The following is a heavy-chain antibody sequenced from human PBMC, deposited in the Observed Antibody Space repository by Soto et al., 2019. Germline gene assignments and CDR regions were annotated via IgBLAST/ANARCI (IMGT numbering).Heavy chain of an antibody. V-gene: IGHV3-30*03. CDR1: GFTFSSYG. CDR3: TREVHGDFDY. J-gene: IGHJ4*02. CDR2: ISYDGSNK. D-gene: IGHD2-21*01. Sequence: GGSLRLSCAASGFTFSSYGMHWVRQAPGKGLKWVAVISYDGSNKYYADSVKGRFTISRDNSKNTLYLQMHSLRAEDTAVYYCTREVHGDFDYWGQGT.